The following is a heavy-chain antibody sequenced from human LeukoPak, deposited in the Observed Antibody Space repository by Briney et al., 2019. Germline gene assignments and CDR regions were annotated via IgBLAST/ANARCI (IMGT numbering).Heavy chain of an antibody. CDR1: GFTFSSYE. V-gene: IGHV3-48*03. Sequence: GGSLRLSCAASGFTFSSYEMHWVRQAPGKGLEWVSYISSSGSTIYYADSVKGRFTISRENAKNSLYLQMNSLRAEDTAVYYCARDYGGSSPFDYWGQGTLVAVSS. D-gene: IGHD2-15*01. CDR2: ISSSGSTI. CDR3: ARDYGGSSPFDY. J-gene: IGHJ4*02.